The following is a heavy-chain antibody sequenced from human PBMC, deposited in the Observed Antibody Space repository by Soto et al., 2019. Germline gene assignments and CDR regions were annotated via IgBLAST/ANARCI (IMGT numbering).Heavy chain of an antibody. D-gene: IGHD3-10*01. Sequence: SETLSLTCAVSGGSISSSNWWSWVRQPPGKGLEWIGEIYHSGSTNYNPSLKSRVTISVDKSKNQFSLKLSSVTAADTAMYYCARVDRRGVIVDYWGQGTLVTVSS. J-gene: IGHJ4*02. CDR3: ARVDRRGVIVDY. CDR1: GGSISSSNW. CDR2: IYHSGST. V-gene: IGHV4-4*02.